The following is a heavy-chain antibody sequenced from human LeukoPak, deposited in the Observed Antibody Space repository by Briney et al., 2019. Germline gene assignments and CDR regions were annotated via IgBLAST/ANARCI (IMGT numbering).Heavy chain of an antibody. D-gene: IGHD6-13*01. CDR3: ARVVGGSWYRSKYFQH. Sequence: SGTLSLTCAVSGGSISSSNWWSWVRQPPGKGLEWIGEINHSGSTNYNPSLKSRVTISVDTSKNQFSLKLSSVTAADTAVYYCARVVGGSWYRSKYFQHWGQGTLVTVSS. J-gene: IGHJ1*01. CDR2: INHSGST. V-gene: IGHV4-4*02. CDR1: GGSISSSNW.